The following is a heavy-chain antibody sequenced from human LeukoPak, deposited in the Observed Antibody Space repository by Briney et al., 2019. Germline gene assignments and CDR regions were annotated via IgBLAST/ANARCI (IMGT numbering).Heavy chain of an antibody. CDR1: GLTVSSSY. Sequence: GGSLRLSCAASGLTVSSSYMSWVRQAPGKGLEWVSIIYNDGSTYYADSMKGRFTISRDNSKNTLYLQMSSLRAEDTAVYYCVKITSVTGGDCWGQGTRLTVSS. J-gene: IGHJ4*02. CDR3: VKITSVTGGDC. CDR2: IYNDGST. D-gene: IGHD1-1*01. V-gene: IGHV3-53*05.